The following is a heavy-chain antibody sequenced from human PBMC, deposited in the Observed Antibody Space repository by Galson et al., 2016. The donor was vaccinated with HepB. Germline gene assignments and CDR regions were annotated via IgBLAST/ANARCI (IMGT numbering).Heavy chain of an antibody. CDR2: IYYSGTT. D-gene: IGHD6-19*01. J-gene: IGHJ4*02. CDR3: ARGGPYSSGWPDY. Sequence: SETLSLTCTVSGDSVRSGTYYWSWIRQSPGKGLEWIGYIYYSGTTNYTPSLKSRVTISLDTSKNQFSLMLTSVTAADTAVYYCARGGPYSSGWPDYWGQGALVAVSP. V-gene: IGHV4-61*01. CDR1: GDSVRSGTYY.